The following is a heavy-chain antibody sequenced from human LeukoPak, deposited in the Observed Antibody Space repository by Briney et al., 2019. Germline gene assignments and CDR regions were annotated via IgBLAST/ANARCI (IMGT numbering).Heavy chain of an antibody. V-gene: IGHV3-21*01. CDR2: ISSSSSYI. D-gene: IGHD2-2*01. Sequence: PGGSLRLSCAASGFTFSSYSMTWVRQAPGKGLEWVSSISSSSSYIYYADSVKGRFTISRDNAKNSLYLQMNSLRAEDTAVYYCARAGAGCSSTSCYGGFYYGMDVWGQGTTVTVSS. J-gene: IGHJ6*02. CDR3: ARAGAGCSSTSCYGGFYYGMDV. CDR1: GFTFSSYS.